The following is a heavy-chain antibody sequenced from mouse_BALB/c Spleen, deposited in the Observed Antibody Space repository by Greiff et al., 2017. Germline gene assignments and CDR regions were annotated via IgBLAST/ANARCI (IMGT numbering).Heavy chain of an antibody. CDR1: GYTFTSYY. J-gene: IGHJ4*01. CDR3: ARDYDYGFYYAMDY. CDR2: IYPGNVNT. V-gene: IGHV1S56*01. D-gene: IGHD2-4*01. Sequence: QVQLQQSGPELVKPGASVRISCKASGYTFTSYYIHWVKQRPGQGLEWIGWIYPGNVNTKYNEKFKGKATLTADKSSSTAYMQLSSLTSEDSAVYFCARDYDYGFYYAMDYWGQGTSVTVSS.